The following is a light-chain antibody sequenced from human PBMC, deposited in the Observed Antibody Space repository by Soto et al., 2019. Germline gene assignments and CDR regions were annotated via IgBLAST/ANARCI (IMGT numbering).Light chain of an antibody. CDR1: QIVTGSY. CDR2: AAS. V-gene: IGKV3-20*01. J-gene: IGKJ1*01. Sequence: EVVLTRSPGTRSLSPGERATLSWSVSQIVTGSYLAWYQQKPGQPPRLLIYAASSRATGIPDRLSGSGSGTDFTLNISRLEPEDLAVYYCKQYGNAPWTFGQGTKVDIK. CDR3: KQYGNAPWT.